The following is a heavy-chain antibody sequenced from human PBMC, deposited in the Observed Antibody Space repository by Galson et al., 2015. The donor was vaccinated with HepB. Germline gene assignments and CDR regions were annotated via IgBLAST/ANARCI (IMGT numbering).Heavy chain of an antibody. V-gene: IGHV3-49*04. CDR3: TRDPFAGRPIIVVVPAAHGY. CDR1: GFTFGDYA. CDR2: IRSKAYGGTT. D-gene: IGHD2-2*01. J-gene: IGHJ4*02. Sequence: SLRLSCAASGFTFGDYAMSWVRQAPGKGLEWVGFIRSKAYGGTTEYAASVKGRFTISRDDSKSIAYLQMNSLKTEDTAVYYCTRDPFAGRPIIVVVPAAHGYWGQGTLVTVSS.